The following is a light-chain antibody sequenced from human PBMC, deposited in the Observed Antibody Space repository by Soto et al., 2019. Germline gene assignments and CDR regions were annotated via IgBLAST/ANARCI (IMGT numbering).Light chain of an antibody. CDR1: QSVRSN. V-gene: IGKV3-20*01. J-gene: IGKJ1*01. Sequence: EIVLTQSPGTLSLSPGERATLSCRASQSVRSNLAWYQQKPGQSPTLLIYAASYRATGIPDRFTGSGSGTDFTLTISSLEPEDSAVYYCQQYSTTPRTFGQGTKVDIK. CDR3: QQYSTTPRT. CDR2: AAS.